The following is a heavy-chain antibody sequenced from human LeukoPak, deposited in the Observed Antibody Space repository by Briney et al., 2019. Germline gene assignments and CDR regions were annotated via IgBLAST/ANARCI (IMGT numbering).Heavy chain of an antibody. CDR1: GSSFTSYW. J-gene: IGHJ3*02. CDR2: IYPSDSDN. Sequence: GESLKISCKGPGSSFTSYWIGWVRQMPGKGLEWMGIIYPSDSDNRYSPSFQGQVTISADKSISTAYLQWSSLKASDTAMYYCARRGNGDGFDIWGQGTMVTVSS. D-gene: IGHD2-8*01. CDR3: ARRGNGDGFDI. V-gene: IGHV5-51*01.